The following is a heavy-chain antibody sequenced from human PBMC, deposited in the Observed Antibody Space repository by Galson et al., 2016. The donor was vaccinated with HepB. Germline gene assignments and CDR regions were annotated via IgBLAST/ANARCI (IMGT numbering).Heavy chain of an antibody. CDR2: VYPGGSP. CDR3: GGQPEYYNNNNWFDP. J-gene: IGHJ5*02. Sequence: SETLSLTCAVYGGSFSGSYWSWIRQSPGKGLEWIGEVYPGGSPNYSPSLRSRVTISVATSKSQFSLKLRSGTAADTAVYYCGGQPEYYNNNNWFDPWGQGTLVTVSS. CDR1: GGSFSGSY. V-gene: IGHV4-34*01. D-gene: IGHD3-9*01.